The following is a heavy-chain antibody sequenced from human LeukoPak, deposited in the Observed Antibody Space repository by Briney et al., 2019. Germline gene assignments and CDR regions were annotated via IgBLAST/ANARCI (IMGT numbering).Heavy chain of an antibody. CDR1: GYTFTTYG. Sequence: ASVTVSCKASGYTFTTYGISWVRQAPGHGLEWMGWISTFNGHTNYAQSRQDRVTMTTDTSTSTVYMELSSLISDDTAVYYCGVGSATIVVVIPHAFDIWGQGTMVTVSS. CDR3: GVGSATIVVVIPHAFDI. V-gene: IGHV1-18*01. D-gene: IGHD3-22*01. CDR2: ISTFNGHT. J-gene: IGHJ3*02.